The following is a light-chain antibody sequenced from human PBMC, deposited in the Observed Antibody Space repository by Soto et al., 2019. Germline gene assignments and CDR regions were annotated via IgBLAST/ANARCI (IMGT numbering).Light chain of an antibody. V-gene: IGLV2-8*01. CDR1: SKDVGRFNY. Sequence: QSALNQAPSASGSPGQSVTISRAGNSKDVGRFNYVSWYQHHPGKAPKLIIYDVTKRPSGVPDRFSGSKSGNTAYLTVSGLQAEDGADYFCSSFVHGTSYVFGTGTKVTVL. J-gene: IGLJ1*01. CDR3: SSFVHGTSYV. CDR2: DVT.